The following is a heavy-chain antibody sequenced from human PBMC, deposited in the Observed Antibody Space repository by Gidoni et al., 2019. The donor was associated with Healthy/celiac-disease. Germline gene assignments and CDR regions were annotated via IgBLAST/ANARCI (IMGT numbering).Heavy chain of an antibody. CDR2: ISYDGSNK. J-gene: IGHJ4*02. CDR3: AKVQGGGHRGYFDY. Sequence: QVQLVESGGGVVQPGRSLRTSCAASGFTFSSYGMHGVRQAPGKWLEWLAVISYDGSNKYYADSVKGRFTISRDNSKNTLYLQMNSLRSEDTAVYYCAKVQGGGHRGYFDYWGQGTLVTVSS. D-gene: IGHD3-10*01. CDR1: GFTFSSYG. V-gene: IGHV3-30*18.